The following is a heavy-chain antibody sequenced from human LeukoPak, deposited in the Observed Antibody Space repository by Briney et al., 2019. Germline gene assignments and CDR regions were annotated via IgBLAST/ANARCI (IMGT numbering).Heavy chain of an antibody. Sequence: GASVKVSCKASGYTFTGYYMHWVRQAPGEGLEWMGWINPNSGGTKYAQKFQGRVTMTRDTSISTAYMEPSRLRSDDTAVYYCARARPYCSSTSCYGYSFDYWGQGTLVTVSS. V-gene: IGHV1-2*02. CDR1: GYTFTGYY. CDR2: INPNSGGT. D-gene: IGHD2-2*01. CDR3: ARARPYCSSTSCYGYSFDY. J-gene: IGHJ4*02.